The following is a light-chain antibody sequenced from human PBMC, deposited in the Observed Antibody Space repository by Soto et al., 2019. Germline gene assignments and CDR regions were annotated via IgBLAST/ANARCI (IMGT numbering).Light chain of an antibody. CDR2: AAS. CDR1: QGISSW. J-gene: IGKJ5*01. CDR3: QQAHSFPVT. Sequence: DIKMTQSPSSVSAAVGDRVTITCRASQGISSWLAWYQQQPGRAPKLLIYAASTLQRGVPSRFSGSGSGTDFSLTISSLQPEDFATYYCQQAHSFPVTFGQGTRLEI. V-gene: IGKV1-12*01.